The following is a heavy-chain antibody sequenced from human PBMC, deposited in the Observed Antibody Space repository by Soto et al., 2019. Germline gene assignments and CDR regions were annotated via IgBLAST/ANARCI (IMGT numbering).Heavy chain of an antibody. D-gene: IGHD3-16*02. CDR1: GGSINSYS. Sequence: SETLSLTCTVSGGSINSYSWNWIRQPPGKGLEWIGNIYDSGSTNYKSSLKSRVTISVDTSKNQVSLKLSSVTAADTAVYYCARGNYDYIWGIYRYIGFDYWGQGTLVTVSS. CDR2: IYDSGST. CDR3: ARGNYDYIWGIYRYIGFDY. J-gene: IGHJ4*02. V-gene: IGHV4-59*01.